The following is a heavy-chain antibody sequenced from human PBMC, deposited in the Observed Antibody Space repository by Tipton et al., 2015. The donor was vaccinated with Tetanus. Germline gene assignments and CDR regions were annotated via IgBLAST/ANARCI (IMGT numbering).Heavy chain of an antibody. D-gene: IGHD1-26*01. CDR2: ISYKGST. Sequence: TLSLTCIVSGGSISSSSSYWGWIRQPPGKGLEWIGSISYKGSTYYNPSLKSRVTMSVDTSKNQFSLRLNSVTAADTAIYYCARDHRLSASYAGWFDPWGQGTLVTVSS. V-gene: IGHV4-39*07. CDR3: ARDHRLSASYAGWFDP. CDR1: GGSISSSSSY. J-gene: IGHJ5*02.